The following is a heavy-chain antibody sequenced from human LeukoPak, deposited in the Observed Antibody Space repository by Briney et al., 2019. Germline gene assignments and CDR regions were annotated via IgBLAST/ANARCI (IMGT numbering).Heavy chain of an antibody. CDR2: ISYDGSNK. CDR1: GFTFSSYA. CDR3: ARANMVRGAFDI. Sequence: GRSLRLSCAASGFTFSSYAMHWVRQAPGKGLEWVAVISYDGSNKYYADSVKGRFTISRDNSKNTLYLQMNSLRAEDTAVYYCARANMVRGAFDIWGQGTMVTVSS. J-gene: IGHJ3*02. V-gene: IGHV3-30*04. D-gene: IGHD3-10*01.